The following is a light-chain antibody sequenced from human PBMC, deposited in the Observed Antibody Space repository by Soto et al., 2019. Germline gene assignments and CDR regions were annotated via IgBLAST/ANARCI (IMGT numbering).Light chain of an antibody. CDR3: QHRNNWPREWT. J-gene: IGKJ1*01. CDR1: RSGRSY. CDR2: DTS. Sequence: IVLTQSPATLSLSPGERATLSCRASRSGRSYLAWYQQKPGQAPRLLISDTSKRATGIPARFSGAGSGTDFTLTITSLEPEDSAVYYCQHRNNWPREWTFGQGTKAEIK. V-gene: IGKV3-11*01.